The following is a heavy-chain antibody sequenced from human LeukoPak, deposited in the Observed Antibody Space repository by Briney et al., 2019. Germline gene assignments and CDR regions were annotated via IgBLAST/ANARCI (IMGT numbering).Heavy chain of an antibody. CDR1: GGSISSYY. D-gene: IGHD3-22*01. CDR3: VRQSSYYDTSGRIPYAFDI. Sequence: SETLSLTCTVSGGSISSYYWSWIRQPAGKGLEWIGRVYTDGTTSYNPSLKSRVTMSVDTSKNQFSLNLNSVTAADTAVYYCVRQSSYYDTSGRIPYAFDIWGQGTMVTVSS. J-gene: IGHJ3*02. CDR2: VYTDGTT. V-gene: IGHV4-4*07.